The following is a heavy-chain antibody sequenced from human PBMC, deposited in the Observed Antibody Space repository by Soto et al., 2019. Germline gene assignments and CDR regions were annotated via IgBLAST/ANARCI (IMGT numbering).Heavy chain of an antibody. CDR3: ARSQGSSTSLEIYYYYYYGMDV. V-gene: IGHV1-69*01. Sequence: QVQLVQSGAEVKKPGSSVKVSCQASGGTFSNYAISWVRQAPGQGLEWMGGIIPISGTANYAQKFQGRVTSTAGESTSTAYMELSSMRSEDTAVYYCARSQGSSTSLEIYYYYYYGMDVWGQGTTVTVSS. CDR2: IIPISGTA. D-gene: IGHD2-2*01. CDR1: GGTFSNYA. J-gene: IGHJ6*02.